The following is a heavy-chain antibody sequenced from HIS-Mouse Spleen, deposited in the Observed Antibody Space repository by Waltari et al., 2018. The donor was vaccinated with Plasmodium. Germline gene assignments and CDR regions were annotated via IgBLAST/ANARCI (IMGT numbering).Heavy chain of an antibody. V-gene: IGHV1-69*04. CDR3: ARVGIAAAGWYLDL. Sequence: QVQLVQSGAEVKKPGSSVKVSCKASGGTFSSYAISWVRQAPGQGLEWMGRIIPILGIANYAQKFQGRVTITADKSTSTAYMELSSLRSEDTAVYYCARVGIAAAGWYLDLWGRGTLVTVSS. D-gene: IGHD6-13*01. CDR2: IIPILGIA. J-gene: IGHJ2*01. CDR1: GGTFSSYA.